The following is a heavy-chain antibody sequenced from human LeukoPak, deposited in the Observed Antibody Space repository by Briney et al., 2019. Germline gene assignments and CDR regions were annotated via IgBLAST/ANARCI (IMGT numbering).Heavy chain of an antibody. CDR1: GFTFSSYW. CDR2: IKQDGSEK. Sequence: GGSLRLSCAASGFTFSSYWMSWVRQAPGKGLEWVANIKQDGSEKYYVDSVKGRFTISRDNAKNSLYLQMNSLRAEDTAVYYCARWGIVGATVYYYYYGMDVWGQGTTVTVSS. J-gene: IGHJ6*02. V-gene: IGHV3-7*01. CDR3: ARWGIVGATVYYYYYGMDV. D-gene: IGHD1-26*01.